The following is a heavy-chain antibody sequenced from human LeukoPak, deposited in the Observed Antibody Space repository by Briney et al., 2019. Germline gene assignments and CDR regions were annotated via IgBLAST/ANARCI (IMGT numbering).Heavy chain of an antibody. D-gene: IGHD5-18*01. CDR1: GGTFSSYA. Sequence: ASVKVSCKASGGTFSSYAISWVRQAPGQGLEWMGGIIPIFGTANYAQKFQGRVTITADKSTSTAYMELSSLRSEDTAVYYCARKTFGYSYGFDAFDIWGQGTMVTVSS. V-gene: IGHV1-69*06. J-gene: IGHJ3*02. CDR3: ARKTFGYSYGFDAFDI. CDR2: IIPIFGTA.